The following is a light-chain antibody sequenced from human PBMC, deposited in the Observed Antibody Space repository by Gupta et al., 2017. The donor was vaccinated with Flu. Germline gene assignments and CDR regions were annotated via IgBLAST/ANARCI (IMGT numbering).Light chain of an antibody. V-gene: IGKV1-39*01. CDR2: AAS. CDR1: QSISSY. Sequence: DIQMTQSPSSLSASVGDRATITCRASQSISSYLNWYQQKPGKAPKLLIYAASSLQSGVPSRFSGSGSGTDFTLTISSLQPEDFAPYYCRQSDSTPFTFGHWTNVDIK. J-gene: IGKJ3*01. CDR3: RQSDSTPFT.